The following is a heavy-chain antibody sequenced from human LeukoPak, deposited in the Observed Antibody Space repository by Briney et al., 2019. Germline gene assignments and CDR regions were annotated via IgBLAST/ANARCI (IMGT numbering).Heavy chain of an antibody. Sequence: GGSLRLSCAASGFTFSSYWMSWVRQAPGKGREWVANIKQDGSEKYYVDSVKGRFTISRDNAKNSLYLQMSSLRAEDTALYYCTTSSMVRGGDEYWGQGTLVTVSS. CDR3: TTSSMVRGGDEY. V-gene: IGHV3-7*01. J-gene: IGHJ4*02. CDR1: GFTFSSYW. CDR2: IKQDGSEK. D-gene: IGHD3-10*01.